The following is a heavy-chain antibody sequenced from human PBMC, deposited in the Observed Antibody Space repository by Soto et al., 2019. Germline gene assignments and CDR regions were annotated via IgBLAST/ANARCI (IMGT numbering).Heavy chain of an antibody. Sequence: PSETLSLTCTVSGGSISSYYWSWIRQPPGKGLEWIGYIYYSGSTNYNPSLKSRVTISVDTSKNQFSLKLSSVTAADTAVYYCARHRHYGDPYFDYWGQGTLVTVSS. CDR1: GGSISSYY. V-gene: IGHV4-59*08. CDR2: IYYSGST. CDR3: ARHRHYGDPYFDY. D-gene: IGHD4-17*01. J-gene: IGHJ4*02.